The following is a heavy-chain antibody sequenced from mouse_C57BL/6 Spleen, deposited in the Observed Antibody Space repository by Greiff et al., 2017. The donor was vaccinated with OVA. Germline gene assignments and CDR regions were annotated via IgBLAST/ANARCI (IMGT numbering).Heavy chain of an antibody. V-gene: IGHV14-4*01. CDR3: TPITTVVARAY. CDR2: IDPENGDT. D-gene: IGHD1-1*01. Sequence: EVKLVESGAELVRPGASVKLSCTASGFNIKDDYMHWVKQRPEQGLEWIGWIDPENGDTEYASKFQGKATITADTSSNTAYLQLSSLTSEDTAVYYCTPITTVVARAYWGQGTLVTVSA. J-gene: IGHJ3*01. CDR1: GFNIKDDY.